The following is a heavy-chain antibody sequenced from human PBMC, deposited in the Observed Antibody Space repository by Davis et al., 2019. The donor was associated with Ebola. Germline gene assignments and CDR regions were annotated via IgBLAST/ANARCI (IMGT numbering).Heavy chain of an antibody. D-gene: IGHD4-17*01. V-gene: IGHV3-21*04. CDR1: GFTFSSYS. CDR3: AKSHGDYVHYFDY. CDR2: ISSSSSYI. J-gene: IGHJ4*02. Sequence: GESLKISCAASGFTFSSYSMNWVRQAPGKGLEWVSSISSSSSYIYYADSVKGRFTISRDNAKNSLYLQMNSLRAEDTAVYYCAKSHGDYVHYFDYWGQGTLVTVSS.